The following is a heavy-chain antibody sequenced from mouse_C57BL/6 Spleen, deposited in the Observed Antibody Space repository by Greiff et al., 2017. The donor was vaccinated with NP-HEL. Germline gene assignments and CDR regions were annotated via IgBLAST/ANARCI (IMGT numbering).Heavy chain of an antibody. Sequence: QVQLKQPGAELVKPGASVKLSCKASGYTFTSYWMQWVKQRPGQGLEWIGEIDPSDSYTNYNQKFKGKATLTVDTSSSTAYMQLSSLTSEDSAVYYCARRDHYYYAMDYWGQGTSVTVSS. CDR2: IDPSDSYT. D-gene: IGHD3-3*01. J-gene: IGHJ4*01. V-gene: IGHV1-50*01. CDR1: GYTFTSYW. CDR3: ARRDHYYYAMDY.